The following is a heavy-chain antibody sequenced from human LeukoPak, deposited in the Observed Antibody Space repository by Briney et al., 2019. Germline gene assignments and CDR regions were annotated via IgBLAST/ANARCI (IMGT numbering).Heavy chain of an antibody. Sequence: GGSLRLSCAASGLNFTNACVSWGRQAPGGGLEWGVRSKKKGNSYTKQYAGSAKDRFTISRDDSKNSVYLQMNSLKTEDTAVYYCAREVGPTNDEWLDPWGKGTLVTVCS. CDR3: AREVGPTNDEWLDP. CDR1: GLNFTNAC. V-gene: IGHV3-72*01. J-gene: IGHJ5*02. CDR2: SKKKGNSYTK. D-gene: IGHD1-26*01.